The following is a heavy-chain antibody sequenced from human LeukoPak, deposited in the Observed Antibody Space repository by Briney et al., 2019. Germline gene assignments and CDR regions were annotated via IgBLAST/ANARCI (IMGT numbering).Heavy chain of an antibody. CDR2: IYYSGSA. CDR1: GGSVSSSNDY. V-gene: IGHV4-39*01. J-gene: IGHJ3*02. Sequence: SETLSLTCNVSGGSVSSSNDYWGWIRQPPGKGLEWIGSIYYSGSAWYNPSLKSRVTISVDTSRNQFSLKLSSVTAADTAVYFRARPTFSGYYSGPFDIWGQGTIVTVSS. D-gene: IGHD3-22*01. CDR3: ARPTFSGYYSGPFDI.